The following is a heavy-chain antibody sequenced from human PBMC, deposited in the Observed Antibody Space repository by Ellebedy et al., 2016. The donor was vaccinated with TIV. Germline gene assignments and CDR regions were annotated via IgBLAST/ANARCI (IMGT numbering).Heavy chain of an antibody. V-gene: IGHV3-30*04. D-gene: IGHD3-10*01. CDR1: GFTFSSYP. CDR3: ARVYYYGSGSYSFDY. CDR2: ISDDGRDK. Sequence: GGSLRLXXAASGFTFSSYPLHWVRQAPGKGLEWVAVISDDGRDKHYADSVKGRFTVSRDNAKNSLYLQMDSLRAEDTALYYCARVYYYGSGSYSFDYWGQGTLVTVSS. J-gene: IGHJ4*02.